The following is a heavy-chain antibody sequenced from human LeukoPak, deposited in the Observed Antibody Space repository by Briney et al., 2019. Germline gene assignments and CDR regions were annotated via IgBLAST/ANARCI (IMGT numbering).Heavy chain of an antibody. V-gene: IGHV4-59*01. Sequence: SETLSLTCTVSGGSINSYYWSWIRQPPGKGLEWIGYIYYSGSTTYNPSLKSRVTMSVDTSKNQFSLELSSVTTADTAVYYCARGSGWLLDYWGQGTLVTVSA. J-gene: IGHJ4*02. D-gene: IGHD6-19*01. CDR2: IYYSGST. CDR1: GGSINSYY. CDR3: ARGSGWLLDY.